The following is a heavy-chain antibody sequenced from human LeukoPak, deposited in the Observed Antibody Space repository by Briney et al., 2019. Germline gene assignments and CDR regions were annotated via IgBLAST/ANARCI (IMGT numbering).Heavy chain of an antibody. CDR3: ARAMQLEDAFDI. CDR2: IWYDGSNR. CDR1: GFTFSSYG. D-gene: IGHD6-13*01. V-gene: IGHV3-33*01. J-gene: IGHJ3*02. Sequence: GGSLRLSCAASGFTFSSYGMHWVRQAPGQWLEWVAVIWYDGSNRYYADSVKGRFTISKDNSKNTLYLQWTSRKAEDTAVYYCARAMQLEDAFDIWGQGTMVTVSS.